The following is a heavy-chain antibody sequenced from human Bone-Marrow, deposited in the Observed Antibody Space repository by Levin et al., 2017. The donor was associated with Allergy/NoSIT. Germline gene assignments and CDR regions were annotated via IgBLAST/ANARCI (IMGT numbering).Heavy chain of an antibody. CDR3: ARGGSFYFYYMDV. CDR1: GGSFRNYF. V-gene: IGHV4-34*01. CDR2: INYNGVT. J-gene: IGHJ6*03. Sequence: SQTLSLTCTIYGGSFRNYFYSWVRQPPGKGLEWIGEINYNGVTNYNPSLKSRVTISADTSRNQFSLNMRLVTAADTATYYCARGGSFYFYYMDVWGKGTTVTVSS.